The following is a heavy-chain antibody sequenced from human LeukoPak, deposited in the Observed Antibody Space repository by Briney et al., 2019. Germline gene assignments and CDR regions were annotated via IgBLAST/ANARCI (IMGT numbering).Heavy chain of an antibody. CDR3: AKDFRIGYSAHFDY. J-gene: IGHJ4*02. D-gene: IGHD2-21*01. CDR1: GFTFRSHA. CDR2: IYENGGTT. V-gene: IGHV3-23*01. Sequence: GGSLRLSCVGSGFTFRSHAMSWVRQAPEKGLEFVSGIYENGGTTYYADSVKGRFSISRDNSKNTLYLQLDSLRGEDTAVYYCAKDFRIGYSAHFDYWGQGALVTVSS.